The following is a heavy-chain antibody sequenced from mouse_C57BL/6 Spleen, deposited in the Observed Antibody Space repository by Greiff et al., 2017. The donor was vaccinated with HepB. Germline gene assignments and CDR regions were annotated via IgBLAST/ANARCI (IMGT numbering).Heavy chain of an antibody. Sequence: EVQLQQSGPELVKPGASVKISCKASGSTFTDYYMNWVKQSHGKSLEWIGDINPNNGGTSYNQKFKGKATLTVDKSSSTAYMELRSLTSEDSAVYYCARSYDGYPYYYAMDYWGQGTSVTVSS. V-gene: IGHV1-26*01. CDR3: ARSYDGYPYYYAMDY. D-gene: IGHD2-3*01. CDR2: INPNNGGT. J-gene: IGHJ4*01. CDR1: GSTFTDYY.